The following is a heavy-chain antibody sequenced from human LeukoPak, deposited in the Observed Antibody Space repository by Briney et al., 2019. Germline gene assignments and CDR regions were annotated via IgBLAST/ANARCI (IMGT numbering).Heavy chain of an antibody. Sequence: RGSLRLSCAASGFTFGSYGMHWVRQAPGKGPEWVAVIWYDGSNIYYADSVKGRFTISRDNSKNTLFLQMNSLRAEDTAVYYCARGYDKPDYWGQGTLVTVSS. V-gene: IGHV3-33*01. CDR1: GFTFGSYG. CDR3: ARGYDKPDY. D-gene: IGHD3-3*01. CDR2: IWYDGSNI. J-gene: IGHJ4*01.